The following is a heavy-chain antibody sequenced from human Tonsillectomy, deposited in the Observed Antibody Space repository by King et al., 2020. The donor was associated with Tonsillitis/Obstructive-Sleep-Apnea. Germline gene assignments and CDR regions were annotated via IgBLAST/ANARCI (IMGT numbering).Heavy chain of an antibody. Sequence: QVQLVQSGTEVKEPGASVKVSCKTSGYTFTNYGISWVRQAPGQGLEWMGWVSAYDGNTNYAQKLQDRVTMTTDTSTSTAYMELRSLKSDDTALYYCARGEGGYSHVFGTDYWGQGTLVTVSS. D-gene: IGHD5-18*01. CDR3: ARGEGGYSHVFGTDY. J-gene: IGHJ4*02. V-gene: IGHV1-18*01. CDR1: GYTFTNYG. CDR2: VSAYDGNT.